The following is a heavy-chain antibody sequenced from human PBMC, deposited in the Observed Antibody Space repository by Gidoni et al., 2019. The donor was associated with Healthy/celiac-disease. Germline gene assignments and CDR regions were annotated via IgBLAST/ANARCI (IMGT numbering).Heavy chain of an antibody. D-gene: IGHD2-15*01. CDR3: ARVGSPPYIVVVVDSGGMDV. CDR2: ISSSSSTI. V-gene: IGHV3-48*02. CDR1: GFTFSSYS. J-gene: IGHJ6*02. Sequence: EVQLVESGGGLVQPGGSLRLSCAASGFTFSSYSMNWVRQAPGKGLEWVSYISSSSSTIYYADSVKGRFTISRDNAKNSLYLQMNSLRDEDTAVYYCARVGSPPYIVVVVDSGGMDVWGQGTTVTVSS.